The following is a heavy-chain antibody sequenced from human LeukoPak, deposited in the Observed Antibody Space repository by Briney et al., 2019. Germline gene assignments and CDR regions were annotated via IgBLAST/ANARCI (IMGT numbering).Heavy chain of an antibody. CDR2: INPSGGST. CDR3: ARDKTGDYFDY. D-gene: IGHD1-14*01. CDR1: GYTFTSYY. Sequence: ASVTVSCMASGYTFTSYYMHWVRQAPGQGLEGMGIINPSGGSTSYAQKFQGRVTMTRDTSTSTVYMELSSLRSEDTAVYYCARDKTGDYFDYWGQGTLVTVSS. V-gene: IGHV1-46*01. J-gene: IGHJ4*02.